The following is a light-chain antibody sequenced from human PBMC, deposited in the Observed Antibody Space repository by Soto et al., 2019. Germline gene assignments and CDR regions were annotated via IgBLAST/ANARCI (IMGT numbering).Light chain of an antibody. V-gene: IGLV2-14*01. CDR2: EVS. CDR3: NSYTNTARV. CDR1: SSDFGDYHF. Sequence: QSALTQPVSVSGSPGQSITISCTGTSSDFGDYHFVSWYQQHPGQAPKLIIYEVSNRASGVSDRFSGSKSGNTASLNISGLQAEDEADYYCNSYTNTARVFGTGTKVTVL. J-gene: IGLJ1*01.